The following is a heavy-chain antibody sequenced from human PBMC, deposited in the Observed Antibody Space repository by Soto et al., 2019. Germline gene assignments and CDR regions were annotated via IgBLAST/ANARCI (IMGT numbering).Heavy chain of an antibody. CDR3: ARAPPYCGGDCYLDY. CDR2: IYHSGST. J-gene: IGHJ4*02. D-gene: IGHD2-21*02. Sequence: NPSETLSLTCAVSGGSISSSNWWSWVRQPPGKGLEWIGEIYHSGSTNYNPSLKSRSTISVDKSKNQFSLKLTSVTAADTAVYYCARAPPYCGGDCYLDYWGQGTLVTVSS. V-gene: IGHV4-4*02. CDR1: GGSISSSNW.